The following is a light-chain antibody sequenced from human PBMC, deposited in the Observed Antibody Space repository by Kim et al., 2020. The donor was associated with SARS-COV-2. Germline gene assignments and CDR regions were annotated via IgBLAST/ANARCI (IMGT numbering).Light chain of an antibody. Sequence: QAVVTQPPSVSASLGASVTLTCTLSSGYSKYKVDWYQQRPGKGPRFVMRVGTGGIVGSKGDGIPDRFSVLGSGLNRYLTIKNIQEEDESEYHCGADHASGGKFVTVVFGGGTQLTVL. CDR2: VGTGGIVG. CDR1: SGYSKYK. J-gene: IGLJ2*01. CDR3: GADHASGGKFVTVV. V-gene: IGLV9-49*01.